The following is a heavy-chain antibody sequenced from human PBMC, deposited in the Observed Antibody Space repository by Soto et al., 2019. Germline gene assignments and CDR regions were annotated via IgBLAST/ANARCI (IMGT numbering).Heavy chain of an antibody. CDR1: GGTFSSYP. CDR2: IIPILGIA. Sequence: ASVKVSCKASGGTFSSYPISWVRQAPGQGLEWMGRIIPILGIANYAQKFQGRVTITADKSTSTAYMELSSLRSEDTAVYYCARQLVSGYDFDYWGQGTLVTVSS. J-gene: IGHJ4*02. CDR3: ARQLVSGYDFDY. V-gene: IGHV1-69*02. D-gene: IGHD5-12*01.